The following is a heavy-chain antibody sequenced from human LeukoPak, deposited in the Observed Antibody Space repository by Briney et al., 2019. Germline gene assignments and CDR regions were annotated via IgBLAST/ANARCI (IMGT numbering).Heavy chain of an antibody. J-gene: IGHJ4*02. V-gene: IGHV1-18*01. Sequence: ASVKVSCKASGYTFTSYGISWVRQAPGQGLEWMGWISAYNGNTNYAQKLQGRVTMTTDTSTSTAYMELRSLRSDDTAVYYCARDENFWSGYYTKPFDYWGQGTLVIVSS. CDR3: ARDENFWSGYYTKPFDY. CDR2: ISAYNGNT. D-gene: IGHD3-3*01. CDR1: GYTFTSYG.